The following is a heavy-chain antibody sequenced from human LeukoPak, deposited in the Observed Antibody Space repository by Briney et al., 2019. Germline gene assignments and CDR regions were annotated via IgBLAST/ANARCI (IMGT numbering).Heavy chain of an antibody. Sequence: PGGSLRLSCAASGFTVSSNYMSRVRQAPGKGLEWVSVIYSGGSTYYADSVKGRFTISRDNSKNTLYLQMNSLRAEDTAVYYCARGKVAAAGRLDRFDYWGQGTLVTVSS. J-gene: IGHJ4*02. D-gene: IGHD6-13*01. CDR3: ARGKVAAAGRLDRFDY. CDR1: GFTVSSNY. V-gene: IGHV3-66*02. CDR2: IYSGGST.